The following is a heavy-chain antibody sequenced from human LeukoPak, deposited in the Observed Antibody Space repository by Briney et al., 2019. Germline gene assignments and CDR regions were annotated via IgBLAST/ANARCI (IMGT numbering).Heavy chain of an antibody. D-gene: IGHD3-9*01. CDR1: GYTFTGYY. CDR2: INPNSGGT. Sequence: ASVKVSCKASGYTFTGYYMHWVRQAPGQGLEWMGRINPNSGGTNYAQKFQGRVTMTRDTSISTAYMELSRLRSDDTAVYYCARGLDYDILSGYFRDYWGQGTLVPVSS. J-gene: IGHJ4*02. V-gene: IGHV1-2*06. CDR3: ARGLDYDILSGYFRDY.